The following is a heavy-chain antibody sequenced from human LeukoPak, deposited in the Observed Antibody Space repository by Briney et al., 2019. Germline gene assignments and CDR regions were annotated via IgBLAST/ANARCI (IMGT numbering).Heavy chain of an antibody. CDR3: ARVFARGGEISGSYYYY. J-gene: IGHJ4*02. CDR2: IIPMFGTA. CDR1: GGTFSSYA. V-gene: IGHV1-69*05. Sequence: GASVKVSRKASGGTFSSYAISWVRQAPGQGLEWMGGIIPMFGTANYAQKFQGRVTITTEESTSTAYMELSSLGSEDTAMYYCARVFARGGEISGSYYYYWGQGTLVTVSS. D-gene: IGHD1-26*01.